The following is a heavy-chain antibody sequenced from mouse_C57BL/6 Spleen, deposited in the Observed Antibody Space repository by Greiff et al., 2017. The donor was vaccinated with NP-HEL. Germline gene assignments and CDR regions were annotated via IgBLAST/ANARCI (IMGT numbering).Heavy chain of an antibody. Sequence: QVQLQQSGPELVKPGASVKISCKASGYGFTSYYIHWVKQRPGQGLEWIGWIYPGSGNTKYNEKFKGKATLTADTSSSTAYMQLSSLTSEDSAVYYCARAYDYDAAYWGQGTLVTVSA. CDR1: GYGFTSYY. CDR3: ARAYDYDAAY. D-gene: IGHD2-4*01. J-gene: IGHJ3*01. V-gene: IGHV1-66*01. CDR2: IYPGSGNT.